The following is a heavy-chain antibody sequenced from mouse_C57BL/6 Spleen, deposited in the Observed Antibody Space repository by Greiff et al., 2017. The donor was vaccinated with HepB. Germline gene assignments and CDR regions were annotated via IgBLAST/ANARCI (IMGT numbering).Heavy chain of an antibody. Sequence: LQESGAELVRPGASVTLSCKASGYTFTDYEMHWVKQTPVHGLEWIGAIDPETGGTAYNQKFKGKAILTADKSSSTAYMELRSLTSEDSAVYYCTRGGLLFAYWGQGTLVTVSA. V-gene: IGHV1-15*01. J-gene: IGHJ3*01. CDR3: TRGGLLFAY. CDR2: IDPETGGT. D-gene: IGHD3-3*01. CDR1: GYTFTDYE.